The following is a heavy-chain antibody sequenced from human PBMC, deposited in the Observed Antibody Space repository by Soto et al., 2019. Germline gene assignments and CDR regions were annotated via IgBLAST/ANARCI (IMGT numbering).Heavy chain of an antibody. CDR1: GFTFSKAW. CDR2: IKSKTDGGTT. V-gene: IGHV3-15*01. D-gene: IGHD5-12*01. CDR3: TTEINPGDSGYEPGFDY. J-gene: IGHJ4*02. Sequence: GGALRLSCAASGFTFSKAWMSWVRQAPGKGLEWVGRIKSKTDGGTTDYAAPVKGRFTISRDDSKNTLYLQMNSLKTEDTAVYYCTTEINPGDSGYEPGFDYWGQGTLVTVSS.